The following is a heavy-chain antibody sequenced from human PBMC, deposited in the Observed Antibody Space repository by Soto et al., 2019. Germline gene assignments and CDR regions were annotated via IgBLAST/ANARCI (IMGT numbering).Heavy chain of an antibody. CDR3: ARVPYGSGSYYNDKNWFDP. D-gene: IGHD3-10*01. Sequence: SVKVSCKASGGTFSSYTISWVRQAPGQGLEWMGRIIPILGIANYAQKFQGRVTITADKSTSTAYMELSSLRSEDTAVYYCARVPYGSGSYYNDKNWFDPWGQGTLVTVSS. J-gene: IGHJ5*02. CDR1: GGTFSSYT. CDR2: IIPILGIA. V-gene: IGHV1-69*02.